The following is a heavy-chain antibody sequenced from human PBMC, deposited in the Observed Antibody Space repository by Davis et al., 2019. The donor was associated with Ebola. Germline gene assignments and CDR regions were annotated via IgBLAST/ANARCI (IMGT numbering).Heavy chain of an antibody. Sequence: PGGSLRLSCAASGFTFSSYSMNWVRQAPGKGLEWVSSISSSSSYIYYADSVKGRFTISRDNAKNSLYLQMNSLRAEDTAVYYCANAIAVAKYYFDYWGQGTLVTVSS. CDR1: GFTFSSYS. D-gene: IGHD6-19*01. J-gene: IGHJ4*02. V-gene: IGHV3-21*01. CDR3: ANAIAVAKYYFDY. CDR2: ISSSSSYI.